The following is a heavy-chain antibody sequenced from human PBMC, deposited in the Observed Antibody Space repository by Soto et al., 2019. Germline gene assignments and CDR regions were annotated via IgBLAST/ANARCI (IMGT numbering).Heavy chain of an antibody. CDR1: GFTLSGYW. V-gene: IGHV3-74*02. J-gene: IGHJ4*02. CDR2: ISSDGRTT. D-gene: IGHD5-12*01. CDR3: VRGNSGYGNFDY. Sequence: VQLVESGGSLVKPGGSLRLSCAASGFTLSGYWMHWVRQVPGKGLVWVSRISSDGRTTNYADSVGGRFTISRDNAKNTLYVQMNSLRAEDTAVYYCVRGNSGYGNFDYWGQGTLVTVSS.